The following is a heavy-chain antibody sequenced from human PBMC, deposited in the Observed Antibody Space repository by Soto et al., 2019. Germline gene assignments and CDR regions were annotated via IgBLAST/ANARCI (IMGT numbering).Heavy chain of an antibody. CDR3: AHLINYCSSTSCYVNTMVRGVTRKTYLIDD. V-gene: IGHV2-5*01. CDR1: GFSLSTSGVG. Sequence: SGPTLVNPTQTLTLTCTFSGFSLSTSGVGVGWIRQPPGKALEWLALIYWNDDKRYSPSLKSRLTITKDTSKNQVVLTMTNMDPVDTATYYCAHLINYCSSTSCYVNTMVRGVTRKTYLIDDWGQGTLVSVSS. D-gene: IGHD2-2*01. CDR2: IYWNDDK. J-gene: IGHJ4*02.